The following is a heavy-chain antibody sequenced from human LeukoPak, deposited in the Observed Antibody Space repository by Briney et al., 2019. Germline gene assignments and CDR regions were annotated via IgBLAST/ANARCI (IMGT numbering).Heavy chain of an antibody. V-gene: IGHV4-61*02. CDR1: GDSISSGNYY. CDR2: ISTRAST. J-gene: IGHJ6*03. CDR3: ARDFPFWSNYLEYYYMDV. Sequence: SETLSLTCTVSGDSISSGNYYWNWIRQPAGKGLEWIGRISTRASTHFNPSLKSRVTISVDTSKNQFSLKLSAVTAADTAVYYCARDFPFWSNYLEYYYMDVWGKGTTVTVSS. D-gene: IGHD3-3*01.